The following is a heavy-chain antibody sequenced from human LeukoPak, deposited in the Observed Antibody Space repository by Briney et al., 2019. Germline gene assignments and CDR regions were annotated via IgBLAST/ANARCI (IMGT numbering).Heavy chain of an antibody. CDR2: INHSGST. D-gene: IGHD3-22*01. CDR3: ARVPLYYDSSALDY. V-gene: IGHV4-34*01. Sequence: SETLSLTCTVSGGSMSSYYWSWIRQPPGKGLEWIGEINHSGSTNYNPSLKSRVTISVDTSKSQFSLKLSSVTAADTAVYYCARVPLYYDSSALDYWGQGTLVTVSS. CDR1: GGSMSSYY. J-gene: IGHJ4*02.